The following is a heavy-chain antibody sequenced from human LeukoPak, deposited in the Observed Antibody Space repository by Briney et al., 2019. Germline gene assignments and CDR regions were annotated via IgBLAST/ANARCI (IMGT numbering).Heavy chain of an antibody. CDR2: IYHSGST. Sequence: SETLSLTCTVYGGSFSDYYWGWIRQPPGRGLEWIGSIYHSGSTYYNPSLKSRVTISVDTSKNQFSLKLSSVTAADTDVNYCAGHSGGSRRRTFDIWGQGRMVTVSS. CDR1: GGSFSDYY. D-gene: IGHD2-15*01. CDR3: AGHSGGSRRRTFDI. J-gene: IGHJ3*02. V-gene: IGHV4-38-2*02.